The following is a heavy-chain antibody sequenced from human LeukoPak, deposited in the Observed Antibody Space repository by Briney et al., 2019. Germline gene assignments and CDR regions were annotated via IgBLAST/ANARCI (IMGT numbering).Heavy chain of an antibody. CDR2: ISGSGGST. CDR1: GFTVSSTY. J-gene: IGHJ4*02. CDR3: AKDPGAAVEQWLVLEDY. D-gene: IGHD6-19*01. Sequence: PGGSLRLSCIASGFTVSSTYMSWVRQAPGKGLEWVSAISGSGGSTYYADSVKGRFTISRDNSKNTLYLQMNSLRAEDTAVYYCAKDPGAAVEQWLVLEDYWGQGTLVTVSS. V-gene: IGHV3-23*01.